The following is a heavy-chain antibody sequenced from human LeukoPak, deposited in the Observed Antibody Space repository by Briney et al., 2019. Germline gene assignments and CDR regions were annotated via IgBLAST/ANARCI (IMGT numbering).Heavy chain of an antibody. V-gene: IGHV3-21*01. D-gene: IGHD6-13*01. CDR1: GFTFSSYS. J-gene: IGHJ4*02. Sequence: SGGSLRLSCAASGFTFSSYSMNWVRQAPGKGLEWVSSISSSSSYIYHADSVKGRFTISRDNAKNSLYLQMNSLRAEDTAVYYCARVDIAAAGDFDYWGQGTLLTVSS. CDR2: ISSSSSYI. CDR3: ARVDIAAAGDFDY.